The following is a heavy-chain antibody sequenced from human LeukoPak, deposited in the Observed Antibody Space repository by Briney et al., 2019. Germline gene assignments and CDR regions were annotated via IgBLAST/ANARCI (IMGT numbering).Heavy chain of an antibody. J-gene: IGHJ3*02. CDR2: ISYDGSNK. CDR1: GFTFSSYA. D-gene: IGHD2-21*01. V-gene: IGHV3-30-3*01. Sequence: PGGSLRLSCAASGFTFSSYAMHWVRQAPGKGLEWVAVISYDGSNKYYADSVKGRFTISRDNSKNTLYLQMNSLRAEDTAVYYCARDRPYCGGDCYSGAFDIWGQGTMVTVSS. CDR3: ARDRPYCGGDCYSGAFDI.